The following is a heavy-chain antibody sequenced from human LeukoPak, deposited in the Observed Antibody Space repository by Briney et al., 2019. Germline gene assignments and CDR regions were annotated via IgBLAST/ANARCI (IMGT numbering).Heavy chain of an antibody. Sequence: PSETLSLTCAVYGGSFSGYYWSWIRQPPGKGLEWIGEINHSGSTNYNPSLKSRVTISVDTSKNQFSLKLSSVTAADTAVYYCARGRRSRSYGLNWFDPWGQGTLVTVSS. CDR2: INHSGST. J-gene: IGHJ5*02. CDR1: GGSFSGYY. V-gene: IGHV4-34*01. CDR3: ARGRRSRSYGLNWFDP. D-gene: IGHD3-10*01.